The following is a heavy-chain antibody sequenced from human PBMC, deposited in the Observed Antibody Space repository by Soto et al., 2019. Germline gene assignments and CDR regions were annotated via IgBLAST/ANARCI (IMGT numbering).Heavy chain of an antibody. V-gene: IGHV3-66*01. CDR1: GFTVSSNY. CDR2: IYSGGST. J-gene: IGHJ6*03. D-gene: IGHD5-18*01. CDR3: ARVSDTAMVNYYYYYMDV. Sequence: GGSLRLSCAASGFTVSSNYMSWVRQAPGKGLEWVSVIYSGGSTYYADSVKGRFTISRDNSKNTLYLQMNSLRAEDTAVYYCARVSDTAMVNYYYYYMDVWGKGTTVTVS.